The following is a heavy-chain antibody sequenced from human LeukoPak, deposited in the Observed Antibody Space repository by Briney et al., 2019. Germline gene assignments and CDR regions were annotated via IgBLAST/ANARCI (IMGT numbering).Heavy chain of an antibody. D-gene: IGHD6-19*01. CDR2: IKQDSSEK. V-gene: IGHV3-7*01. Sequence: PGGSLRLFCAASGFTFSTYWMSWVRQAPGKGLEWAANIKQDSSEKYYVDSVKGRFTISRDNAKNSLYLQMNSLRAEDTAVYYCAREIGGIAVAGLFDYWGQGTLVTVSS. J-gene: IGHJ4*02. CDR3: AREIGGIAVAGLFDY. CDR1: GFTFSTYW.